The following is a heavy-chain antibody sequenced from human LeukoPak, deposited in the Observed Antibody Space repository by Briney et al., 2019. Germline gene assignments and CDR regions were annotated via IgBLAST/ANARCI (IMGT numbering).Heavy chain of an antibody. Sequence: GGSLRLSCAASGFTVSSNYMSWVRQAPGKGLEWVSVIYSGGSTYYADSVKGRFTISRHNSKNTLYLQMNSLRAEDTAVYYCARGPLYCSGGSCYGPPQYYFDYWGQGTLVTVSS. CDR1: GFTVSSNY. CDR2: IYSGGST. J-gene: IGHJ4*02. CDR3: ARGPLYCSGGSCYGPPQYYFDY. V-gene: IGHV3-53*04. D-gene: IGHD2-15*01.